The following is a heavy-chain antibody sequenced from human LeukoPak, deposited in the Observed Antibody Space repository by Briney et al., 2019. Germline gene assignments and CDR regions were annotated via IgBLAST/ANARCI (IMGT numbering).Heavy chain of an antibody. V-gene: IGHV3-48*02. CDR1: GFTFSTHG. D-gene: IGHD5-18*01. J-gene: IGHJ6*02. Sequence: AGGSLRLSCAASGFTFSTHGMHWVRQAPGKGLEWVSYTSSSDSTKYYADSVKGRFTISRDNAKNSLYLQMNGLRDEDTAVYYCARVTDTALDYFNGMGVWGQGTTVTVSS. CDR2: TSSSDSTK. CDR3: ARVTDTALDYFNGMGV.